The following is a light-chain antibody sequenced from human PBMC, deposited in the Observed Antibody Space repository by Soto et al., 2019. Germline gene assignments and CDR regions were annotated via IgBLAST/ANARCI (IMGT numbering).Light chain of an antibody. CDR3: QQYNNWPRT. V-gene: IGKV3-15*01. J-gene: IGKJ1*01. CDR1: QSVSSN. Sequence: EIVLTQSPATLSVSPGERATLSCRASQSVSSNLAWYQQKPGQAPRLIIYGASTRATGIPARFSGSGSGTEFTLTISSQQSEDFAVYYCQQYNNWPRTFGQGTKVDIK. CDR2: GAS.